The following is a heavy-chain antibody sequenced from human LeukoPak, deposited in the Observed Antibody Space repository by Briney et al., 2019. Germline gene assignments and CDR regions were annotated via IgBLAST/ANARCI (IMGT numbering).Heavy chain of an antibody. Sequence: GGSLRLSCAASGFTFSSYGIHWVRQAPGKGLKWVALISYDGSNKYYVDSVKGRFTISRDNSKNTVFLQMNSLRVEDTAVYYCAKGAAAQGSFDYWGQGTLVTVSS. V-gene: IGHV3-30*18. J-gene: IGHJ4*02. CDR2: ISYDGSNK. CDR3: AKGAAAQGSFDY. D-gene: IGHD2-2*01. CDR1: GFTFSSYG.